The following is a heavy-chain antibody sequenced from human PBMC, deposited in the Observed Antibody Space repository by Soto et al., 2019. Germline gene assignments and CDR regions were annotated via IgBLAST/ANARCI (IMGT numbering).Heavy chain of an antibody. CDR3: ASIYDSSGYYYGNNWFDP. D-gene: IGHD3-22*01. CDR2: IYYSGST. V-gene: IGHV4-39*07. Sequence: SETLSLTCTVSGGSIGSSSYYWGWFRQPPGKGLEWIGYIYYSGSTYYNPSLKSRVTISVDTSKNQFSLKLSSVTAADTAVYYCASIYDSSGYYYGNNWFDPWGQGTLVTVSS. J-gene: IGHJ5*02. CDR1: GGSIGSSSYY.